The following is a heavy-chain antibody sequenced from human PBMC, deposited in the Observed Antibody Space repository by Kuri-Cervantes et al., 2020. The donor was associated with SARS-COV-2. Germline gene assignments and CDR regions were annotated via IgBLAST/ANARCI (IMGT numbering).Heavy chain of an antibody. D-gene: IGHD3-10*01. J-gene: IGHJ3*01. V-gene: IGHV4-39*01. CDR2: IHHSGTT. CDR3: ARPLAGGTGSSDAFDF. Sequence: GSLRLSCTVSGSSISSYYWGWTRQPPGKGLEWIGTIHHSGTTYYNPSLESRVTISVDTSQNLFSLELTSVSAADTAVYYCARPLAGGTGSSDAFDFWGQGTLVTVSS. CDR1: GSSISSYY.